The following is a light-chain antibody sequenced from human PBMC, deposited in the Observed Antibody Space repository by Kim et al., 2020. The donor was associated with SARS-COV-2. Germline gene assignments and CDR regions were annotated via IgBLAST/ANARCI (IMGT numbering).Light chain of an antibody. V-gene: IGLV3-1*01. J-gene: IGLJ2*01. CDR2: QDS. CDR3: QAWDSSTAV. Sequence: SVSPGQTASITCSGDKLGDKYACWYQQKPGQSPLLVIYQDSKRPSGIPERFSGSNSGNTATLTISGTQAMDEADYYCQAWDSSTAVFGGGTQLTVL. CDR1: KLGDKY.